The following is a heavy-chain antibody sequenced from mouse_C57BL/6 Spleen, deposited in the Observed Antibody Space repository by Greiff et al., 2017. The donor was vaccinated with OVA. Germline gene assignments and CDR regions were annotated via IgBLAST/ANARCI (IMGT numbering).Heavy chain of an antibody. Sequence: QVHVKQSGPELVKPGASVKLSCKASGYTFTSYDINWVKQRPGQGLEWIGWIYPRDGSTKYNEKFKGKATLTVDTSSSTAYMELHSLTSEDSAVYFCARFGTGYYFDYWGQGTTLTVSS. D-gene: IGHD4-1*01. CDR3: ARFGTGYYFDY. CDR2: IYPRDGST. J-gene: IGHJ2*01. V-gene: IGHV1-85*01. CDR1: GYTFTSYD.